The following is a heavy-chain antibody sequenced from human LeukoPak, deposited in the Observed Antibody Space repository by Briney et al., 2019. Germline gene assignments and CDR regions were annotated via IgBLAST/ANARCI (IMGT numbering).Heavy chain of an antibody. CDR1: GYTXTADY. V-gene: IGHV1-2*02. Sequence: ASVKVSCKASGYTXTADYIHGMRQAPGQGLEWMGWFNPNSGDSNFAQKFQGRVTMTRDTSTSTAYVELSRLRSDDTAVYYCARARASAHFDSWGQGTLVTVFS. J-gene: IGHJ4*02. CDR2: FNPNSGDS. CDR3: ARARASAHFDS. D-gene: IGHD1-26*01.